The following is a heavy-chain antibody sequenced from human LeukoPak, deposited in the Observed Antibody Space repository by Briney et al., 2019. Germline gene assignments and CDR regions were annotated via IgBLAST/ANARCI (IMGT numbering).Heavy chain of an antibody. CDR2: ISAYNGNT. CDR3: ARDGITGPFFDY. D-gene: IGHD1/OR15-1a*01. J-gene: IGHJ4*02. CDR1: GYTFNRYG. Sequence: ASVKVSCKASGYTFNRYGVSWVRQAPGQGLEWMGWISAYNGNTNSAPKFQGRVTMTTDTSTGTAYMELRSLRSDDTAVYYCARDGITGPFFDYWGRGTLVTVSS. V-gene: IGHV1-18*01.